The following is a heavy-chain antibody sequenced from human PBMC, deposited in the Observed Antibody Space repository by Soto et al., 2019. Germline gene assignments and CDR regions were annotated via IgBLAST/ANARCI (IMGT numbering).Heavy chain of an antibody. CDR2: INTDNGKT. CDR3: ARACNCTSTTCFSGWLDP. J-gene: IGHJ5*02. Sequence: ASVKVSCKASGYTFTNYSMHWVRQAPGQRLEWMGWINTDNGKTRDSQRFQDRVTLTRDTSANTAYMELSSLTYEDTAVYYCARACNCTSTTCFSGWLDPWGQGTLVTVSS. D-gene: IGHD2-2*01. CDR1: GYTFTNYS. V-gene: IGHV1-3*04.